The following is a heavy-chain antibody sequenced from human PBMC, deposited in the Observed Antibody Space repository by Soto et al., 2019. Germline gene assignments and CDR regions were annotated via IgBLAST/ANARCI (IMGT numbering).Heavy chain of an antibody. CDR3: ARDRGARGLWNMDYYYYYGMDV. Sequence: SETLSLTCTVSGGSISSYYWSWIRQPAGKGLEWIGRIYTSGSTNYNPSLKSRVTMSVDTSKNQFSLKLSSVTAAATAVYYCARDRGARGLWNMDYYYYYGMDVWGQGTTVTVSS. V-gene: IGHV4-4*07. CDR1: GGSISSYY. D-gene: IGHD1-1*01. J-gene: IGHJ6*02. CDR2: IYTSGST.